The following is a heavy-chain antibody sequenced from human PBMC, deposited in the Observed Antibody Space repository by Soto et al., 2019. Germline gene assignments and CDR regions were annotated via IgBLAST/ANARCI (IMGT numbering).Heavy chain of an antibody. J-gene: IGHJ4*02. CDR3: ARGPSSLTRFDY. D-gene: IGHD2-2*01. CDR1: GFTFSIYA. Sequence: QTGGSLRLSCAASGFTFSIYAMHWVRQAPGKGLEWVAVISYDGSNKYYADSVKGRFTISRDNSKNTLFLQMNSLRAEDTAVYYCARGPSSLTRFDYWGQGTLVTVSS. CDR2: ISYDGSNK. V-gene: IGHV3-30-3*01.